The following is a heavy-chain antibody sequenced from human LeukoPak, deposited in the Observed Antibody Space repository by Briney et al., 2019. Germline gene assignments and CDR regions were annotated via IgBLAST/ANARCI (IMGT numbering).Heavy chain of an antibody. V-gene: IGHV3-48*03. J-gene: IGHJ3*02. Sequence: PGGSLRLSCAASGFTFSSYEMNWVRQAPGKGLEWVSYISSSGSTIYYADSVKGRFTISRDNAKNSLYLQMNSLRAEDTAVYYCARVVFDYGSGSFGLYDAFDIWGQGTMVTVSS. CDR3: ARVVFDYGSGSFGLYDAFDI. D-gene: IGHD3-10*01. CDR2: ISSSGSTI. CDR1: GFTFSSYE.